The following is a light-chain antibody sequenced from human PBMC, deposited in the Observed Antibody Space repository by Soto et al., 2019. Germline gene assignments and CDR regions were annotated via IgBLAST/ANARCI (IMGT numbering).Light chain of an antibody. CDR3: SSYAGSNNLV. CDR1: RSDVGGYNY. CDR2: EVS. V-gene: IGLV2-8*01. J-gene: IGLJ2*01. Sequence: QSVLTQPPSASGSPGQSVTIACTGTRSDVGGYNYVSWYQQHPGKAPKLMIYEVSQRPSGVPDRFSGSKSGNTASLTVSGLQAEDEADYYCSSYAGSNNLVFGGGTQLTVL.